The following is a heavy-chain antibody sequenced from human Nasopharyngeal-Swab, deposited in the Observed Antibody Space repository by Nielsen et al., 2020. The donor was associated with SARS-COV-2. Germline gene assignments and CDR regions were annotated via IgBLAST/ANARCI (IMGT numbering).Heavy chain of an antibody. V-gene: IGHV2-5*01. J-gene: IGHJ2*01. D-gene: IGHD3-16*01. CDR2: IYWNDDT. CDR3: AHRNGALGDWYFDL. CDR1: GSSLTTSGGG. Sequence: FGPTLVNPTQTLTLTCTFSGSSLTTSGGGVGWVREPPGKALEWLALIYWNDDTRYRLSLKTRLTIAKDTSKNQVVLTMTNMDPVETGTYYCAHRNGALGDWYFDLWGRGTFVTVSS.